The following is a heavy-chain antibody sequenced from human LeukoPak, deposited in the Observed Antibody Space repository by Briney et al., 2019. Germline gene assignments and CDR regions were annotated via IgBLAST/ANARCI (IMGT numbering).Heavy chain of an antibody. Sequence: GGSLRLSCTASGLTFGDYALGWVRQAPGKGLEWVAFIRSEAYGGTTDHAASVQGRFTISRDDSKSMAYLQMNSLKTEDTAVYYCTTVTTGYYYYYMDVWGKGTTVTVSS. D-gene: IGHD4-17*01. V-gene: IGHV3-49*04. J-gene: IGHJ6*03. CDR2: IRSEAYGGTT. CDR3: TTVTTGYYYYYMDV. CDR1: GLTFGDYA.